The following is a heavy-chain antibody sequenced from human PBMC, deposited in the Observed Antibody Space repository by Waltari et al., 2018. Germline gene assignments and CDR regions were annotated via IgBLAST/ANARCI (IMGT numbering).Heavy chain of an antibody. V-gene: IGHV4-39*07. Sequence: QLQLQESGPGLVKPSETLSLTCTVSGGSISSSSYYWGWIRQPPGKGLEWIGSIYYSGSTYYNPSLKSRVTISVDTSKNQFSLKLSSVTAADTAVYYCARDTSSRPTPRRFDPWGQGTLVTVSS. CDR2: IYYSGST. D-gene: IGHD2-2*01. J-gene: IGHJ5*02. CDR3: ARDTSSRPTPRRFDP. CDR1: GGSISSSSYY.